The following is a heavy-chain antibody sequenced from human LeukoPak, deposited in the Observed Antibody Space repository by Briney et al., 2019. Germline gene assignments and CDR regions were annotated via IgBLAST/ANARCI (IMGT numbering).Heavy chain of an antibody. CDR2: ISNTGGST. Sequence: GGSLRLSCAASGFSFNTYAMSWVRQAPGKGLEWVPEISNTGGSTYYADSVKGRFTISRDKSKNTLSLQMNSLRAEDTAVYYCAQQVGYCSSGSCYFTYWGQGTLVTVSS. CDR1: GFSFNTYA. V-gene: IGHV3-23*01. D-gene: IGHD2-15*01. J-gene: IGHJ1*01. CDR3: AQQVGYCSSGSCYFTY.